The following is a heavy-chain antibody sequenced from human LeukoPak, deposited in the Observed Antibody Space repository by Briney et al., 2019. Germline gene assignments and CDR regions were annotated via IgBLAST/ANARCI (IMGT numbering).Heavy chain of an antibody. V-gene: IGHV4-34*01. CDR1: GGSFSGYY. Sequence: SETLSLTCAVYGGSFSGYYWSWVRQPPGKGLEWIGEINHSGSTNYNPSLKSRVTISVDRSKNQFSLKLSSVTAADTAVYYCARGLRVDAFDIWGQGTLVTVSS. CDR3: ARGLRVDAFDI. J-gene: IGHJ3*02. CDR2: INHSGST.